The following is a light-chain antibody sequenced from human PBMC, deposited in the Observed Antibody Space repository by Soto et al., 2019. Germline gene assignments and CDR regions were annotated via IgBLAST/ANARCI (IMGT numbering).Light chain of an antibody. V-gene: IGKV1-12*01. CDR1: QGISSS. J-gene: IGKJ4*01. CDR2: GTS. Sequence: IHMTQSPSSVSASAGDTFTLTCGASQGISSSLAWYQQKPGPAPKLLIYGTSTLRSGVPSRFRGSGSGTHFTLTISDLQPEDFAPYFCQQAHSFPLTFGGGTKVDIK. CDR3: QQAHSFPLT.